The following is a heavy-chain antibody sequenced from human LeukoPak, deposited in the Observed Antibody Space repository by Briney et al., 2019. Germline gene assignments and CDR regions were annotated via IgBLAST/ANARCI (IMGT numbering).Heavy chain of an antibody. J-gene: IGHJ6*02. CDR2: ISYDGSNK. CDR1: GFTFSSYA. V-gene: IGHV3-30-3*01. D-gene: IGHD4-17*01. CDR3: AREGDYGDYGTRYYYYYGMDV. Sequence: GGSLRLSCAASGFTFSSYAMHWVRQAPGKGLEWVAVISYDGSNKYYADSVKGRFTISRDNSKNTLCLQMNSLRAEDTAVYYCAREGDYGDYGTRYYYYYGMDVWGQGTTVAVSS.